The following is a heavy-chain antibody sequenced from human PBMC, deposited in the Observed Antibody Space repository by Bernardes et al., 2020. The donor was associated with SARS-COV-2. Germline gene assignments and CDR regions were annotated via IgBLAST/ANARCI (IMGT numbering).Heavy chain of an antibody. J-gene: IGHJ6*02. CDR1: GGSISSGGYY. Sequence: SETLSLTCTVSGGSISSGGYYWSWIRQHPGKGLEWIGYIYYSGSTYYNPSLNSRVTISVDTSKNQFSLKLSSVTAADTAGYYCAGSSGYYYFYYYGMDVWGQGTTVTVSS. CDR2: IYYSGST. V-gene: IGHV4-31*03. CDR3: AGSSGYYYFYYYGMDV. D-gene: IGHD3-22*01.